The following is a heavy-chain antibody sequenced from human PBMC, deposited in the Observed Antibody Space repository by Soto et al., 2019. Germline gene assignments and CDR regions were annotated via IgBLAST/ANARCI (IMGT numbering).Heavy chain of an antibody. CDR2: TYYRSKWYN. J-gene: IGHJ6*03. V-gene: IGHV6-1*01. CDR1: GKSVSYNSAS. Sequence: QTCAVSGKSVSYNSASCISIKQTPSRGLEWLGRTYYRSKWYNDYAVSVKSRITINPDTSKNQFSLQLNSVTPEDTAVYYCSRSHDILTGNSSYMDVWGNGTTVTVSS. D-gene: IGHD3-9*01. CDR3: SRSHDILTGNSSYMDV.